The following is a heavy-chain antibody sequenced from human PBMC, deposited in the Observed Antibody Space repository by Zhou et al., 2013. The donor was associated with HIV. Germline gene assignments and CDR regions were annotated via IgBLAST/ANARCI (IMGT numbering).Heavy chain of an antibody. CDR1: GYTFSSSD. Sequence: QVRLVQSGAEVKKPGASVKVSCKASGYTFSSSDINWVRQAPGQGLEWVGWMNPNTGNTGYGEKFQGRVTISTNTSISTAYMEVRSLRSEDTALYYCVRVSYYYDGSGYNDAFDIWGQGTMVSVSS. CDR3: VRVSYYYDGSGYNDAFDI. V-gene: IGHV1-8*03. CDR2: MNPNTGNT. J-gene: IGHJ3*02. D-gene: IGHD3-22*01.